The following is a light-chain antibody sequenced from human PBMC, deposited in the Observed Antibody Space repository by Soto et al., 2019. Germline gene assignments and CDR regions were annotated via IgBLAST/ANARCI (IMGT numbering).Light chain of an antibody. J-gene: IGKJ1*01. Sequence: IVMSQSPATLSLSPGETATLSCRASQNINRYLAWYQQKPGQAPSLLIRDASTRATGIPDRFSGSGSDTEFTLTSSSLQSEDFAVYFCQQYKSRPPRTFGQGTKVEI. CDR3: QQYKSRPPRT. CDR1: QNINRY. CDR2: DAS. V-gene: IGKV3-15*01.